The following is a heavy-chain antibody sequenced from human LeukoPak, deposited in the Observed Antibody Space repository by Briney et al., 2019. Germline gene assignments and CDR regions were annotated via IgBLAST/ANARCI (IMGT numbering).Heavy chain of an antibody. CDR1: GGSMSSYY. CDR3: ARTGGSGSYYPSDY. Sequence: SETLSLTCSVSGGSMSSYYWSWIRQPPGKGLEWIGYTYYSGSTNYNPSLKSRVTISVDTSKNQFSLKLSSVTAADTAVYYCARTGGSGSYYPSDYWGQGTLVTVSS. D-gene: IGHD3-10*01. V-gene: IGHV4-59*01. J-gene: IGHJ4*02. CDR2: TYYSGST.